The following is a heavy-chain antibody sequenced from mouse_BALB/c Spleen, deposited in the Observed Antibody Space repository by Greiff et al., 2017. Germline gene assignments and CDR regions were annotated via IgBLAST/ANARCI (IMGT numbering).Heavy chain of an antibody. CDR1: GFTFSSYT. CDR3: ARDYGSKYYFDY. CDR2: ISSGGGNT. D-gene: IGHD1-1*01. J-gene: IGHJ2*01. V-gene: IGHV5-9*03. Sequence: EVKLVESGGGLVKPGGSLKLSCAASGFTFSSYTMPWVRQTPEKRLEWVATISSGGGNTYYPDSVKGRFTISRDNAKNNLYLQMSSLRSEDTALYYCARDYGSKYYFDYWGQGTTLTVSS.